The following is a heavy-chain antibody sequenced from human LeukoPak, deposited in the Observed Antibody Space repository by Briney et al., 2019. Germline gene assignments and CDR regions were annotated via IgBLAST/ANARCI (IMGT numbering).Heavy chain of an antibody. D-gene: IGHD3-3*01. CDR3: TRDRAWNYFDY. Sequence: GRSLRLSCAPSGFTFSRHGMHWVRQAPGKGLEWVAIISNDGSRKYYAHSVEGRFTISRDNSKNTLYLQMDSLRAEDTAVYYCTRDRAWNYFDYWGQGTLVTVSS. V-gene: IGHV3-30*03. J-gene: IGHJ4*02. CDR2: ISNDGSRK. CDR1: GFTFSRHG.